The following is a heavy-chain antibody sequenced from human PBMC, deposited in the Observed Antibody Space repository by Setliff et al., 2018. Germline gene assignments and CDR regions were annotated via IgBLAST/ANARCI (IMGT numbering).Heavy chain of an antibody. CDR1: GFSLSDYE. CDR2: INTGGTLLSGGGYTI. Sequence: HPGGSLRLSCVASGFSLSDYEVDWVRQAPGKGLEWVSFINTGGTLLSGGGYTIYYADSVKGRFTISRDDSKNSLYLQMDSLRAEDTAVYYCARDTRHITSTHTRGFDMWGQGTMVTVSS. J-gene: IGHJ3*02. CDR3: ARDTRHITSTHTRGFDM. V-gene: IGHV3-48*03. D-gene: IGHD1-20*01.